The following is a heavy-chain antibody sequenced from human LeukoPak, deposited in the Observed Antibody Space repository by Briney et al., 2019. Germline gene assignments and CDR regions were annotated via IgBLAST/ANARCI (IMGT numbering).Heavy chain of an antibody. J-gene: IGHJ5*02. CDR2: INTGNGNT. V-gene: IGHV1-3*03. CDR1: GYTFTGYY. CDR3: ARGAKFRSYGSGTYYTSLPFDP. Sequence: GASVKVSCKASGYTFTGYYMHWVRQAPGQGLEWMGWINTGNGNTKYSQEFQGRVTITRDTSASTAYMELSSLRSEDMAVYYCARGAKFRSYGSGTYYTSLPFDPWGQGTLVTVSS. D-gene: IGHD3-10*01.